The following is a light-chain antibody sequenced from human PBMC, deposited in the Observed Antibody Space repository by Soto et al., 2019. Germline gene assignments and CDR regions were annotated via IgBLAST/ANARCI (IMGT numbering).Light chain of an antibody. V-gene: IGKV1-5*01. CDR1: QSISGY. J-gene: IGKJ1*01. CDR3: QQYDSLWT. Sequence: DIQMTQSPSTLSASVGDRVTITCRASQSISGYLAWYRQRPGKAPQLLIYDASSLQTGVPSRFSGSGSGTEFTLTISSLQPDDFATYYCQQYDSLWTFGQGTKVDIK. CDR2: DAS.